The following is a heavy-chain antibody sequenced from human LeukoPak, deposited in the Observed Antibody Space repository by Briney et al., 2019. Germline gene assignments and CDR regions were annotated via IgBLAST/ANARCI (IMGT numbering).Heavy chain of an antibody. J-gene: IGHJ4*02. CDR2: IYYGGST. D-gene: IGHD3-10*01. CDR1: GGSISIYH. CDR3: ARLGDYDSGSGGY. Sequence: SETLSLTCTVSGGSISIYHWSWLRQPPGRGLEWIGSIYYGGSTYYIPSLTSRVAILVDTSENQFSLRLSSVTAADTAVYFCARLGDYDSGSGGYWGQGTLVTVSS. V-gene: IGHV4-59*04.